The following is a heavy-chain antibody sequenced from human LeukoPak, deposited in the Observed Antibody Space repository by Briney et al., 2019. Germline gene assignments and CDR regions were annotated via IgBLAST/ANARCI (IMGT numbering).Heavy chain of an antibody. CDR1: GYTFTTYY. D-gene: IGHD5-12*01. CDR2: INPGNSNT. J-gene: IGHJ6*02. CDR3: AREEMATITYYGMDV. Sequence: ASVMVSCKASGYTFTTYYIHWVRQAPDQGLEWMGIINPGNSNTVYAQKFQGRVTMTRDTSTGTVYMELFSLRSEDTAVYYCAREEMATITYYGMDVWGQGTTVTVSS. V-gene: IGHV1-46*01.